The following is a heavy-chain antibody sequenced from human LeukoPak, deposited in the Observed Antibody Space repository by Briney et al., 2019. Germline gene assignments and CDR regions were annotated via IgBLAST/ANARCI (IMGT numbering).Heavy chain of an antibody. CDR1: GGSISSGDYY. J-gene: IGHJ5*02. D-gene: IGHD2-2*01. V-gene: IGHV4-30-4*01. CDR2: IYYSGST. CDR3: AREIVVVPAAGGGFDP. Sequence: PSQTLSLTCTVSGGSISSGDYYWSWIRQPPGKGLEWIGYIYYSGSTYYNPSLKSQVTISVDTSKNQFSLKLSSVTAADTAVYYCAREIVVVPAAGGGFDPWGQGTLVTVSS.